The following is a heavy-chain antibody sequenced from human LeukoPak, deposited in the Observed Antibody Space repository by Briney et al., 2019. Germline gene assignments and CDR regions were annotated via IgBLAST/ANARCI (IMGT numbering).Heavy chain of an antibody. V-gene: IGHV1-2*02. D-gene: IGHD6-6*01. CDR3: ARDYSSSSGYFDY. CDR1: GYTFTGYY. J-gene: IGHJ4*02. Sequence: GASVKVSCKASGYTFTGYYMHWVRQAPGQGLEWMGWINPNSGVTNYAEKFQGRVTMTRDTSISTAYMDLRRLRSDDTAVYYCARDYSSSSGYFDYWGQGTLVTVSS. CDR2: INPNSGVT.